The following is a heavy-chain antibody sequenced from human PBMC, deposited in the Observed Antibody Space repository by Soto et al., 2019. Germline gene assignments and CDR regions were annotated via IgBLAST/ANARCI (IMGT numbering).Heavy chain of an antibody. Sequence: QITLKESGPTLVKPTQTLTLTCTFSGFSLSTSGVGVGWIRQPPGKALEWLALIYWDDDKRYSPSLKSRLTITKDNSKNQVVLTMTNMDPVDTATYYCAHSLYSSGWYGYDAFDIWGQGTMVTVSS. J-gene: IGHJ3*02. CDR2: IYWDDDK. V-gene: IGHV2-5*02. CDR3: AHSLYSSGWYGYDAFDI. CDR1: GFSLSTSGVG. D-gene: IGHD6-19*01.